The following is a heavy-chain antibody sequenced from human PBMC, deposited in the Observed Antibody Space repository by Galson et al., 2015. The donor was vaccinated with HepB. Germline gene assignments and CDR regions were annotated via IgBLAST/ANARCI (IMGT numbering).Heavy chain of an antibody. CDR2: INPSGGST. CDR3: ARDTREGYYYDSSGYSAFDY. V-gene: IGHV1-46*01. CDR1: GYTFTSYY. D-gene: IGHD3-22*01. Sequence: SVKVSCKASGYTFTSYYMHWVRQAPGQGLEWMGIINPSGGSTSYAQKFQGRVTMTRDTSTSTVYMELSSLRSEDTAMYYCARDTREGYYYDSSGYSAFDYWGQGTLVTVSS. J-gene: IGHJ4*02.